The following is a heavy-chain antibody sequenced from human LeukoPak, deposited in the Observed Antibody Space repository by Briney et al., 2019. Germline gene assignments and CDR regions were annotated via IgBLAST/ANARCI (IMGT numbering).Heavy chain of an antibody. D-gene: IGHD6-19*01. J-gene: IGHJ3*02. CDR1: GFTFDDYA. CDR3: AKVVGVAVAGGGDDAFDI. Sequence: SLRLSCAASGFTFDDYAMHWVRQAPGKGLEWVSGISWNSGSIGYADSVKGRFTISRDNAKNSLYLQMNSLRAEDTALYYCAKVVGVAVAGGGDDAFDIWGQGTMVTVSS. V-gene: IGHV3-9*01. CDR2: ISWNSGSI.